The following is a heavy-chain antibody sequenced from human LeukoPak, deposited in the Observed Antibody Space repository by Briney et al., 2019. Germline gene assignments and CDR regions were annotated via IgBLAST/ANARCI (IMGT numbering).Heavy chain of an antibody. CDR3: ARELPYCTNGVCYTVWGFDY. D-gene: IGHD2-8*01. CDR2: TYYRSKWYN. Sequence: SQTLSLTCAISGDSVSSNSAAWNWIRQSPSRGLEWLGRTYYRSKWYNDYAVSVKSRITINPDTSKNQFSLQLNSVTPEDTAVYYCARELPYCTNGVCYTVWGFDYWGQGTLVTVSS. V-gene: IGHV6-1*01. CDR1: GDSVSSNSAA. J-gene: IGHJ4*02.